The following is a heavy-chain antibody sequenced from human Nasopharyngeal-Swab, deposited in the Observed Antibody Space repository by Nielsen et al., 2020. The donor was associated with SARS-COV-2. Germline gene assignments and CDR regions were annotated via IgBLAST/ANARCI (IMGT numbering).Heavy chain of an antibody. D-gene: IGHD5-18*01. Sequence: GESLKISCAASGFTFSNAWMSWVRQAPGKGLEWVGRIKSKTDGGTTDYAAPVKGRFTISRDDSKNTLYLQMNSLKTEDTAVYYCTPGRGYSYGNIYYFDYWGQGTLVTVSS. CDR2: IKSKTDGGTT. CDR3: TPGRGYSYGNIYYFDY. CDR1: GFTFSNAW. J-gene: IGHJ4*02. V-gene: IGHV3-15*01.